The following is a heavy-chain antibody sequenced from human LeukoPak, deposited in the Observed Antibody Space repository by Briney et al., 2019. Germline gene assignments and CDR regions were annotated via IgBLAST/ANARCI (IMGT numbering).Heavy chain of an antibody. D-gene: IGHD3-9*01. V-gene: IGHV5-51*01. CDR2: INPGDSGT. Sequence: GESLKISCKGSGYSFSNYWIGWVRQMPGEGLEWMGIINPGDSGTRYSPSLQGQVTISADKSISTAYLQWSSLKASDTAMYYCARHISTTATNWGQGTLVTVSS. J-gene: IGHJ4*02. CDR1: GYSFSNYW. CDR3: ARHISTTATN.